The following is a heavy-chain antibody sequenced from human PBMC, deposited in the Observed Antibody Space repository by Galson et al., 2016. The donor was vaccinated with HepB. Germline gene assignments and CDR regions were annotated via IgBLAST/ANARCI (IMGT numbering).Heavy chain of an antibody. V-gene: IGHV1-69*13. D-gene: IGHD3-10*01. J-gene: IGHJ4*02. CDR3: ASNTRGQCDSGRYEFNS. Sequence: SVKVSCKASGGTFRTFAINWVRQAPGQGLEWMGAIIPMFGTPNYAQKFRGRVTITADESTSTAYMELSSLRSRDTAVYDCASNTRGQCDSGRYEFNSWGQGTLVTVSS. CDR1: GGTFRTFA. CDR2: IIPMFGTP.